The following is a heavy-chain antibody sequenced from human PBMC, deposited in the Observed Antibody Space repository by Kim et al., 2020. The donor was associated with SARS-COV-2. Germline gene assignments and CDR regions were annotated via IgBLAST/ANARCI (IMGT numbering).Heavy chain of an antibody. CDR1: GGSMSSYY. CDR3: ARERIVVVPAATENYYYD. V-gene: IGHV4-59*01. J-gene: IGHJ6*01. CDR2: IYYSGTT. Sequence: SETLSLTCTVSGGSMSSYYWSWIRQPPGKGLEWIGYIYYSGTTNYNPSLKSRVTISIDTSKNQFFLKLSSVTAADTAVYYCARERIVVVPAATENYYYD. D-gene: IGHD2-2*01.